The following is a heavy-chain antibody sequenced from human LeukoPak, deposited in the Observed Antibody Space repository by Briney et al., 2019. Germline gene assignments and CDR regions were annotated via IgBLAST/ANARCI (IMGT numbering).Heavy chain of an antibody. CDR1: GGTFSSYA. Sequence: GASVKVSCKASGGTFSSYAISWVRQAPGQGLEWMGWISAYNGNTNYAQKLQGRVTMTTDTSTSTAYMELRSLRSDDTAVYYCARDRGRAGFDPWGQGTLVTVSS. CDR3: ARDRGRAGFDP. D-gene: IGHD3-16*01. J-gene: IGHJ5*02. V-gene: IGHV1-18*01. CDR2: ISAYNGNT.